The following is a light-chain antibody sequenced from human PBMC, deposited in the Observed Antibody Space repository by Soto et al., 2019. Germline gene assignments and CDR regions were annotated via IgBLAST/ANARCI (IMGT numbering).Light chain of an antibody. CDR3: QQYNSYPYT. CDR2: AAS. J-gene: IGKJ2*01. V-gene: IGKV1-39*01. CDR1: QSVSSY. Sequence: DIQMTESPSSLSASVGARVTITCRASQSVSSYLNWYQQTPGKAPKIMIYAASSLQSGVPSRFSGSGSGTDFTLTISSLQPEDFATYYCQQYNSYPYTFGQGTKVDIK.